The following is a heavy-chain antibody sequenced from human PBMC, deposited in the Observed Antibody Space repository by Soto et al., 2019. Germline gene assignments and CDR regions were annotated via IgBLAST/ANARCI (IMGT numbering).Heavy chain of an antibody. J-gene: IGHJ3*02. CDR3: ARGIVRGGFDI. Sequence: QVQLQEAGQGLVRPSQTLSLTCTVAGGSMSENDYYWSWLRQSPGPGLPWIGYIYDTWTTSYSPSLKSRVTMSADTSRNQFSLKLTSVTAADTALYFCARGIVRGGFDIWGKGTLVTVSS. D-gene: IGHD3-10*02. CDR2: IYDTWTT. CDR1: GGSMSENDYY. V-gene: IGHV4-30-4*01.